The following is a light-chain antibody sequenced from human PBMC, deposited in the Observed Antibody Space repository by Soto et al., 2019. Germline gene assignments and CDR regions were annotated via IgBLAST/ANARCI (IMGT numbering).Light chain of an antibody. CDR1: QYINTR. CDR3: HQRQSWPRT. J-gene: IGKJ1*01. V-gene: IGKV3-11*01. Sequence: PGDTVTLSCRASQYINTRLAWYQHRPGQAPRLLIYQTSIRAAGIPARFSASGSGTDFTLTISDVQPEDFALYYCHQRQSWPRTFGQGTKVDIK. CDR2: QTS.